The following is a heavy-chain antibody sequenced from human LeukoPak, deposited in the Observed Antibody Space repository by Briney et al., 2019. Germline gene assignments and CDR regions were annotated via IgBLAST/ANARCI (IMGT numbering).Heavy chain of an antibody. V-gene: IGHV1-46*01. CDR1: GYTFTNYY. D-gene: IGHD3-9*01. CDR3: ARDGTHIMTGYYTPRTFDN. J-gene: IGHJ4*02. Sequence: EASVKVSCKASGYTFTNYYMHWVRQAPGQGLEWMGIIDPSGGSTTYAQKFQGRVTMTRDTSTSTVYMELTSLRSEDTAMYYCARDGTHIMTGYYTPRTFDNWGQGTLVTVSS. CDR2: IDPSGGST.